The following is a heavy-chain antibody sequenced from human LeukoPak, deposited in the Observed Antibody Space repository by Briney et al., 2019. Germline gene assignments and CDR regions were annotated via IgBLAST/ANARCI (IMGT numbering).Heavy chain of an antibody. J-gene: IGHJ4*02. D-gene: IGHD3-10*01. Sequence: GGSLRLSCSASGFTFSNYWMTWVRQSPGKGLEWVAIIKHDGSDKYCVDSVKGRFTISRDNAKNSLYLQMSSLRAEDTAVYYCARGGHRQKEFWGQGTLVTVSS. CDR2: IKHDGSDK. CDR1: GFTFSNYW. V-gene: IGHV3-7*01. CDR3: ARGGHRQKEF.